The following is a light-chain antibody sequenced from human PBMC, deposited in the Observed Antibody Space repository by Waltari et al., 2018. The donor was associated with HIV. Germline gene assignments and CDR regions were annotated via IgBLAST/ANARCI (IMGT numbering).Light chain of an antibody. CDR1: NNDIGSYDY. Sequence: QSDLTQPPSASGSPGQSVTLSSTVSNNDIGSYDYVSWYQVHPRKDPKLVISEVTKRPSGVSDRFSGSKSANTAFLTVSGLQSEDEADYYCSSFVDRDGFYVLFGGGTRLTVL. J-gene: IGLJ2*01. CDR3: SSFVDRDGFYVL. CDR2: EVT. V-gene: IGLV2-8*01.